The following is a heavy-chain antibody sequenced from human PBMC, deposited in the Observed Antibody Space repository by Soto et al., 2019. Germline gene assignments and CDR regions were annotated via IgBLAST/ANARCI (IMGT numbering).Heavy chain of an antibody. V-gene: IGHV3-30*18. J-gene: IGHJ4*02. CDR1: GFTFSSYA. CDR3: AKALGELSPESYDY. Sequence: QVQLVESGGGVVQPGRSLRLSCAASGFTFSSYAMHWVRKAPGKGLEWVAVISYDGSDKYYEDSVKGRFTISRDNSKNTLNLQMNSLRADDTAVYYCAKALGELSPESYDYWGQGTLITVSS. CDR2: ISYDGSDK. D-gene: IGHD3-16*02.